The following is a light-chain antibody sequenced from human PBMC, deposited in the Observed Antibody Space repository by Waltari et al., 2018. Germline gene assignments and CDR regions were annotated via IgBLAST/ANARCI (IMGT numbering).Light chain of an antibody. CDR1: SSDVGNYKR. V-gene: IGLV2-23*02. CDR2: AVS. J-gene: IGLJ2*01. CDR3: SSYAGSSKGV. Sequence: QSALTQPASVSGSPGQSITISCTGTSSDVGNYKRVSWYQQHPGKAPKLLIYAVSKRPSGVSDRFSGSKWGDIASLTISGRQPENEAEYFCSSYAGSSKGVFGGGTKVTVL.